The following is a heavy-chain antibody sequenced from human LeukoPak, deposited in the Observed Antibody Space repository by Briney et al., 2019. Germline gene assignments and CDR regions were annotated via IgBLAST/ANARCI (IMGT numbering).Heavy chain of an antibody. V-gene: IGHV1-8*01. CDR1: GYTFTSHD. CDR3: VRTPPNWGFDY. CDR2: MSPNSGDT. D-gene: IGHD7-27*01. Sequence: ASVKVSCKASGYTFTSHDINWVRQATGQGLEWMGWMSPNSGDTGYAQKFQGRVTMTSDSSISTAYMELSSLRSEDTAIYYCVRTPPNWGFDYWGQXTXXXVSS. J-gene: IGHJ4*02.